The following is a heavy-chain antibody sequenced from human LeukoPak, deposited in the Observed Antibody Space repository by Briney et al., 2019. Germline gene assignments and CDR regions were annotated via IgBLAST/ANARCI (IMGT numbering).Heavy chain of an antibody. Sequence: SETLSLTCTVSGGSISSSSYYWGWIRQPPGKGLEWIGSIYYSGSTYYNPSLKSRVTISVDTSKNQFSLKLSSVTAADTAVYYCASPLPLVGATNFDYWGQGTLVTVSS. J-gene: IGHJ4*02. V-gene: IGHV4-39*01. CDR1: GGSISSSSYY. D-gene: IGHD1-26*01. CDR2: IYYSGST. CDR3: ASPLPLVGATNFDY.